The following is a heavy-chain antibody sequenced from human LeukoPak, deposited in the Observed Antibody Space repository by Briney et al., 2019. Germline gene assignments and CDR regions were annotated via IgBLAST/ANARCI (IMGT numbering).Heavy chain of an antibody. Sequence: SETLSLTCSVSGGSIRDYYWSWIRQPPGKGLEWIGYVYHSGSTSYSPSLRSRVTISVDTSKNQFSLKLSSVTAADTAVYYCARSGIAAAGIDYWGQGTLVTVSS. D-gene: IGHD6-13*01. J-gene: IGHJ4*02. CDR3: ARSGIAAAGIDY. V-gene: IGHV4-59*12. CDR1: GGSIRDYY. CDR2: VYHSGST.